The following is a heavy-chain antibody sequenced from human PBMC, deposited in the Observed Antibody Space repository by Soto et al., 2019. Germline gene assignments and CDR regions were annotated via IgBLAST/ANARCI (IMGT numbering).Heavy chain of an antibody. V-gene: IGHV1-2*02. J-gene: IGHJ5*02. CDR1: GYTFTGYY. Sequence: QVQLVQSGAEVKKPGASVKVPCKASGYTFTGYYMHWVRQAPGQGLEWMGWINPNSGGTNYAQKFQGRVTMTRDTSISTAYMELSRLRSDDTAVYYCAREGEWELLRGGWFDPWGQGTLVTVSS. CDR3: AREGEWELLRGGWFDP. D-gene: IGHD1-26*01. CDR2: INPNSGGT.